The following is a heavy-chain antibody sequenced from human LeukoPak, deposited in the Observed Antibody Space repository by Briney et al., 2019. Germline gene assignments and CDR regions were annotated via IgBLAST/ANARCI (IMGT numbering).Heavy chain of an antibody. J-gene: IGHJ3*02. CDR2: ISGSGGST. D-gene: IGHD6-13*01. CDR1: GLTFRNYV. Sequence: SGGSLRLPCAASGLTFRNYVTTWVRQAPGKGLEWVSAISGSGGSTYYADSVKGRFTISRDNSKNSLYLQMNSLRAEDTAVYYCARVSSSWYHAFDIWGQGTMVTVSS. V-gene: IGHV3-23*01. CDR3: ARVSSSWYHAFDI.